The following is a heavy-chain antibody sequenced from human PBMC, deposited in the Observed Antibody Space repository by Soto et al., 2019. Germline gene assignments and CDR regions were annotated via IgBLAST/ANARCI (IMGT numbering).Heavy chain of an antibody. CDR1: GFTFTSYD. CDR3: ATIKYELIGYYSMGL. Sequence: HPGGSLRLSCAVSGFTFTSYDMHWVRQAPGKGLEWLSRISGSSNTMYYADSVKGRFTISRDNAKNALYLQMNSLRDEDTAMYYCATIKYELIGYYSMGLRGKGPSVTLSS. D-gene: IGHD3-10*01. V-gene: IGHV3-48*02. J-gene: IGHJ6*04. CDR2: ISGSSNTM.